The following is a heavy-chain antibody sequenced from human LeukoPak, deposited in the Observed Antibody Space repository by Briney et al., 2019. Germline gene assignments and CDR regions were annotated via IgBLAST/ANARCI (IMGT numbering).Heavy chain of an antibody. CDR2: ITWNSRSI. J-gene: IGHJ4*02. V-gene: IGHV3-9*01. D-gene: IGHD6-19*01. CDR3: VKDRVSSPKEWLVY. Sequence: PGRSLRLSCAASGFTFDDFAMHWVRQAPGKGLEWVAGITWNSRSIGYADSVKGRFTISRDNARNSVYLQMNSLRPEDTALYYCVKDRVSSPKEWLVYWGQGTLVTVSS. CDR1: GFTFDDFA.